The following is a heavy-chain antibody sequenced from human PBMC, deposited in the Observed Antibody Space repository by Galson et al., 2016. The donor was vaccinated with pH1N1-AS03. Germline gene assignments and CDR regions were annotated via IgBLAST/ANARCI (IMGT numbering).Heavy chain of an antibody. J-gene: IGHJ6*02. CDR2: IYYSGGN. Sequence: LVKPTQTLTLTCTFSGFSLTTDKMCVTWIRQPPGKGLEWIGHIYYSGGNNYNPSLKSRVTISVDTSKNQFSLKLSSVTAADTAVYYCARFRSSWTFYYGLDVWGQGTTVTVSS. CDR1: GFSLTTDKMC. CDR3: ARFRSSWTFYYGLDV. V-gene: IGHV4-61*01. D-gene: IGHD6-13*01.